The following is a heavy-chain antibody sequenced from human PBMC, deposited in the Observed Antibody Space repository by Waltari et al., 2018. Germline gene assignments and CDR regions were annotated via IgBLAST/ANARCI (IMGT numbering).Heavy chain of an antibody. V-gene: IGHV3-9*01. Sequence: EVQLVESGGGLVQPGRSLRLSCAASGFTFDAYAMHWVRQATGKGLEWVSGISWNSGSIGYADSVKGRFTISRDNAKNSLYLQMNSLRAEDTALYYCAKGYGSGSYWGHMDVWGKGTTVTVSS. CDR2: ISWNSGSI. CDR1: GFTFDAYA. D-gene: IGHD3-10*01. J-gene: IGHJ6*03. CDR3: AKGYGSGSYWGHMDV.